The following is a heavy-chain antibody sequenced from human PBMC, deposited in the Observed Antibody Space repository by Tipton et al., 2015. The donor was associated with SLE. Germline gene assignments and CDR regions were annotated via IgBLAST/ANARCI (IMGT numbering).Heavy chain of an antibody. CDR2: FYTSGST. V-gene: IGHV4-61*02. J-gene: IGHJ6*02. D-gene: IGHD6-6*01. Sequence: TLSLTCTVSGGSVSSASYYWSWIRQPAGKGLEWIGRFYTSGSTKYNPSLKSRVTISEDTSKNQFSLKLSSVTAADTAVYYCAMAAHPYYYGMDVWGQGTTVTVSS. CDR3: AMAAHPYYYGMDV. CDR1: GGSVSSASYY.